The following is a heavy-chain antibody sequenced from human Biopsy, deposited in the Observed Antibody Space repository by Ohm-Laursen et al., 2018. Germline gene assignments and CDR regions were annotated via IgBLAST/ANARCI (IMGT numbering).Heavy chain of an antibody. Sequence: SETLSLTCTVSGGSISNYYWSWIRQPAGKGLEWIGRIYSSGSTNYNPSLKSRVTMSVDTSENQFSLILSSMTAADTAVYYCAREPRIAAVAYFDPWGQGTLVTVSS. J-gene: IGHJ5*02. D-gene: IGHD6-13*01. CDR1: GGSISNYY. V-gene: IGHV4-4*07. CDR2: IYSSGST. CDR3: AREPRIAAVAYFDP.